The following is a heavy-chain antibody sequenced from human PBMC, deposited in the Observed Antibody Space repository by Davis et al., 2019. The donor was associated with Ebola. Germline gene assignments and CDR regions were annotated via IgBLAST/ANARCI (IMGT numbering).Heavy chain of an antibody. CDR3: ARVRRKYYYGMDV. Sequence: SETLPLTCAVYGGSFSGYYWSWIRQPPGKGLEWIGEINHSGSTNYNPSLKSRVTISVDTSKNQFSLKLSSVTAADTAVYYCARVRRKYYYGMDVWGQGTTVTVSS. J-gene: IGHJ6*02. CDR1: GGSFSGYY. V-gene: IGHV4-34*01. CDR2: INHSGST.